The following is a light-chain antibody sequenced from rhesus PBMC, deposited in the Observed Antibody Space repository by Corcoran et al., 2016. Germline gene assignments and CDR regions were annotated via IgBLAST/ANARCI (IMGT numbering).Light chain of an antibody. V-gene: IGKV1-22*01. Sequence: DIQMTQSPSSLSASVGDTVTITCRASQGISSWLAWYQQKPGKAPKLLIYKASSLQSGVPSRFSGMGSGTDFTLTIISLQSEDFATYYCQQYSSSPTFGPGTKLDIK. J-gene: IGKJ3*01. CDR3: QQYSSSPT. CDR1: QGISSW. CDR2: KAS.